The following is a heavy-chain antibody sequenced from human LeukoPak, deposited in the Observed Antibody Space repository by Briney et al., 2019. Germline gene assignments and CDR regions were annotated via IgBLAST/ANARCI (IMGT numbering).Heavy chain of an antibody. J-gene: IGHJ4*02. D-gene: IGHD5-24*01. V-gene: IGHV4-34*01. CDR3: ARDLTRRDGYNGSSDY. Sequence: PSETLSLTCAVYGGSFSGYYWSWIRQPPGKGLEWIGEIYHSGSTNYNPSLKSRVTISVDKSKNQFSLKLSSVTAADTAVYYCARDLTRRDGYNGSSDYWGQGTLVTVSS. CDR2: IYHSGST. CDR1: GGSFSGYY.